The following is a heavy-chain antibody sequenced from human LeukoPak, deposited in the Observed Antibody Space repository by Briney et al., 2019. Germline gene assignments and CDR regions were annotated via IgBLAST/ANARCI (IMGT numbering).Heavy chain of an antibody. CDR1: GGSISSYY. D-gene: IGHD3-22*01. CDR2: IYYSGST. J-gene: IGHJ4*02. V-gene: IGHV4-59*01. CDR3: ARGTYFYDSSGYYFDC. Sequence: SETLSLTCTVSGGSISSYYWSWIRRPPGKGLECIGYIYYSGSTNYNPSLKSRVTISVDTSKNQFSLKLSSVTAADTAVYYCARGTYFYDSSGYYFDCWGQGTLVTVSS.